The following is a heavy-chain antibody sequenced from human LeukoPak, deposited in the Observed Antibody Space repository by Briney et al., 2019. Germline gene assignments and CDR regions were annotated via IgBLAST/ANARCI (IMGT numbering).Heavy chain of an antibody. D-gene: IGHD4-17*01. CDR3: ARQSTVTTVDY. V-gene: IGHV5-51*01. J-gene: IGHJ4*02. CDR2: IYPGDSDT. Sequence: GESLKISCKGSGYSFTSYWIGWVRQMPGKCLEWMGIIYPGDSDTRYSPSFQGQVTISADKSISAAYLQWSSLKASDTAMYYCARQSTVTTVDYWGQGTLVTVSS. CDR1: GYSFTSYW.